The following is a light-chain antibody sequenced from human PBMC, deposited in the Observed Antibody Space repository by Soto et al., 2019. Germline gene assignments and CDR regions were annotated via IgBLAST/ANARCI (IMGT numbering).Light chain of an antibody. V-gene: IGKV3-20*01. CDR2: GAS. Sequence: EIVLTQSPGTLSLSPGETATLSCRASQSGSGSYLAWYQQKPGQAPRLLISGASRRATGVPDRFSGSGSGTGFTLTISSLEPEDFAVYYCQQYGNSPLTFGGGTKVDIK. J-gene: IGKJ4*01. CDR3: QQYGNSPLT. CDR1: QSGSGSY.